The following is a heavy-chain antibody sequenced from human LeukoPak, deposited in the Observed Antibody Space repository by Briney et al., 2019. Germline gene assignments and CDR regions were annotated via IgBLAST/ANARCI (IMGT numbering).Heavy chain of an antibody. CDR2: IWSDVSNK. CDR3: ARDRGSYGYGASDY. Sequence: GGSLRLSCAASGLTFSRYGMHWVRQAPGKGLEWVAVIWSDVSNKYYVDSVKGRFTISRDNSKNTLYLQMNSLRAEDTALYYCARDRGSYGYGASDYWGQGTLVTVSS. CDR1: GLTFSRYG. J-gene: IGHJ4*02. D-gene: IGHD5-18*01. V-gene: IGHV3-33*01.